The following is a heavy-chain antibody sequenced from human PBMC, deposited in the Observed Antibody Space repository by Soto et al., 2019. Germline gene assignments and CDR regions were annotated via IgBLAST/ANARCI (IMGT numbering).Heavy chain of an antibody. CDR2: IIPIFGTA. D-gene: IGHD6-19*01. Sequence: SVKVSCKASGGTFSSYAISWVRQAPVQGLEWMGWIIPIFGTANYAQKFQGRVTITADESTSTAYMELSSLRSEDTAVYYCARQNRVAGYSDAFDIWGQGTMVTVSS. V-gene: IGHV1-69*13. CDR1: GGTFSSYA. CDR3: ARQNRVAGYSDAFDI. J-gene: IGHJ3*02.